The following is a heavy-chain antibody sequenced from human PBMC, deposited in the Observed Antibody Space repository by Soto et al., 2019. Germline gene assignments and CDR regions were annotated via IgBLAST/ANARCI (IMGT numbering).Heavy chain of an antibody. CDR2: INPSGGST. CDR1: GYTFTRFG. J-gene: IGHJ6*02. CDR3: ARAGAGDIVVVPAATYYYYYGMDV. D-gene: IGHD2-2*01. Sequence: ASVKVSCKASGYTFTRFGISWVRQAPGQGLEWMGIINPSGGSTSYAQKFQGRVTMTRDTSTSTVYMELSSLRSEDTAVYYCARAGAGDIVVVPAATYYYYYGMDVWGQGTTVTVSS. V-gene: IGHV1-46*01.